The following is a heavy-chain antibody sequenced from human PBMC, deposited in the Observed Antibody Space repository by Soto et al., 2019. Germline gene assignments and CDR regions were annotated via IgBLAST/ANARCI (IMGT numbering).Heavy chain of an antibody. Sequence: PSETLSLTCTVSGGSISSGDYYWSWIRQPPGKGLEWIGYIYYSGSTYYNPSLKSRVTISVDTSKNQFSLKLSSVTAADTAVYYRARAGGYCSGGSCFDNWFDPWGQGTLVTVSS. CDR1: GGSISSGDYY. V-gene: IGHV4-30-4*01. CDR2: IYYSGST. CDR3: ARAGGYCSGGSCFDNWFDP. J-gene: IGHJ5*02. D-gene: IGHD2-15*01.